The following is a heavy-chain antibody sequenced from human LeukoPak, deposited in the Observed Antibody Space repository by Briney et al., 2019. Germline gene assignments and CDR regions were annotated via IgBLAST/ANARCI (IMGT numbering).Heavy chain of an antibody. CDR1: GFIFSDYY. V-gene: IGHV3-11*06. CDR2: ISSSRSYT. CDR3: ASGGGGMVIGDY. D-gene: IGHD3-16*01. J-gene: IGHJ4*02. Sequence: PGGSLRLSCAASGFIFSDYYMTWIRQGPGKGLECVSDISSSRSYTNYADSVKGRFTISRDNAKNSLYLQMNSLRADDTAVYYCASGGGGMVIGDYWGQGTLVTASS.